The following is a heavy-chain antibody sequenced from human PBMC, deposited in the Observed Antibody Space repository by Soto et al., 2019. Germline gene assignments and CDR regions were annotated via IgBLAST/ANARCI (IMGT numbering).Heavy chain of an antibody. J-gene: IGHJ4*02. Sequence: PSETLSLTCTVSGGSISSGDYYWSWIRHPPGKGLEWIGYIYYSGSTYYNPSLKSRVTISVDTSKNQFSLKLSSVTAADTAVYYCARVRYYYGSGDFDYWGQGTLVTVSS. CDR1: GGSISSGDYY. D-gene: IGHD3-10*01. CDR2: IYYSGST. CDR3: ARVRYYYGSGDFDY. V-gene: IGHV4-30-4*01.